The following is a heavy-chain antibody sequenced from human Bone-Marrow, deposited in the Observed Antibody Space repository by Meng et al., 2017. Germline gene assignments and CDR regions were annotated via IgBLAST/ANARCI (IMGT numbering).Heavy chain of an antibody. CDR3: ARDQVSGRGVG. D-gene: IGHD5/OR15-5a*01. V-gene: IGHV3-21*01. J-gene: IGHJ4*02. CDR2: ISSSSSYI. Sequence: GESLKISCAASGFTFSSYSMNWVRQAPGKGLEWVSSISSSSSYIYYADSVKGRFTISRDNAGDSLFLQMNSLRVEDTAVYYCARDQVSGRGVGWGQGTLVTVSS. CDR1: GFTFSSYS.